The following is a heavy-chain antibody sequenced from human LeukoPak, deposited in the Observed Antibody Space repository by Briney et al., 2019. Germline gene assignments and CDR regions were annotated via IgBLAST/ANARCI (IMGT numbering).Heavy chain of an antibody. V-gene: IGHV4-61*01. CDR3: ARGTTGTTNYYYGMDV. CDR1: GGSVSSGSYY. CDR2: IYYSGST. Sequence: PSETLSLTCTVSGGSVSSGSYYWSWIRQPPGKGLEWIGYIYYSGSTNYNPSLKSRVTISVDTSKNQFSLKLSSVTAADTAVYYCARGTTGTTNYYYGMDVWGQGTTVTVSS. D-gene: IGHD1-1*01. J-gene: IGHJ6*02.